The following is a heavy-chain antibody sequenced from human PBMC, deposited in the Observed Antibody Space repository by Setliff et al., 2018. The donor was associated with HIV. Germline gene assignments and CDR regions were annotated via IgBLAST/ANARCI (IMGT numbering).Heavy chain of an antibody. V-gene: IGHV1-69*05. CDR3: ARVAHSSSYHYYGMDV. D-gene: IGHD6-19*01. J-gene: IGHJ6*02. CDR1: GGTFSSYG. CDR2: IIPMFGTG. Sequence: SVKVSCKASGGTFSSYGISWVRQAPGQGLEWMGAIIPMFGTGFYAQKFQGRVTITTDESRTTSYMELSSLRFEDSAVYFCARVAHSSSYHYYGMDVWGQGTTVTVSS.